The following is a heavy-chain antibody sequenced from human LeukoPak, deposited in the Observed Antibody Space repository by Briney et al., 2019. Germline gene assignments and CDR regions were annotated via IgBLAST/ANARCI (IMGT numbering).Heavy chain of an antibody. D-gene: IGHD5-12*01. CDR3: AAVATMLDY. V-gene: IGHV3-43*01. CDR1: GFTFDDYT. Sequence: GGSLRLSCAASGFTFDDYTMHWVRQAPGKGLEWVSLISWDGGSTYYADSVKGRFTISRDNSKNTLYLQMNSLRAEDTAVYYCAAVATMLDYWGQGTLVTVSS. J-gene: IGHJ4*02. CDR2: ISWDGGST.